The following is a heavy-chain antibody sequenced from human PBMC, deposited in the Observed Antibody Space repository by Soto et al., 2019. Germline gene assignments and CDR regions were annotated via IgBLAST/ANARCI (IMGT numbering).Heavy chain of an antibody. J-gene: IGHJ4*02. V-gene: IGHV3-21*01. Sequence: GGSLRLSCAASGFTFNDYALTWVRQVPGKGLEWVSTLSSRSIYTHYADSVKGRFTISRDNTKNSLYLQLNSLRAEDTAVYYCARDPSYFDFWGQGTLVTVSS. CDR2: LSSRSIYT. CDR3: ARDPSYFDF. CDR1: GFTFNDYA.